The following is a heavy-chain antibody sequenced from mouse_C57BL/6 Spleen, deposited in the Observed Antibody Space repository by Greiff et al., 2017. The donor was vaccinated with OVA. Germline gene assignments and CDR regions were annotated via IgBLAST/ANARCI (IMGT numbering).Heavy chain of an antibody. D-gene: IGHD1-1*01. J-gene: IGHJ1*03. CDR1: GYSFTGYY. CDR2: INPSTGGT. CDR3: AIAVVYYGSSYWYFDV. V-gene: IGHV1-42*01. Sequence: VQLQQSGPELVKPGASVKISCKASGYSFTGYYMNWVKQSPEKSLEWIGEINPSTGGTTYNQKFKAKATLTVDKSSNTAYMQLKSLTTEDSAVYYCAIAVVYYGSSYWYFDVWGTGTTVTVSS.